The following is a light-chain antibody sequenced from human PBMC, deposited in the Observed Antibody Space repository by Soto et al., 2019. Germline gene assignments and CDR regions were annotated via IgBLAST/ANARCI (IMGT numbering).Light chain of an antibody. CDR3: QQYNNWRRT. CDR1: QSVSSN. J-gene: IGKJ1*01. CDR2: GAS. Sequence: EIVRTQSTATLSVSPGERATLSCLASQSVSSNLAWYQQKPGQSGRLLIYGASTRATGITARFSGSGSGTEFTLTISSLQSEDFAVYYCQQYNNWRRTVGQVTKVEIK. V-gene: IGKV3-15*01.